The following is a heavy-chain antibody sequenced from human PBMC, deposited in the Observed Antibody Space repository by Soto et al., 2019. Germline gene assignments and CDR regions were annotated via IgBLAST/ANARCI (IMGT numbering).Heavy chain of an antibody. V-gene: IGHV1-69*06. Sequence: SVKVSCKASGGTFSSYAISWVRQAPGQGLEWMGGIIPIFGTANYAQKFQGRVTITADKSTSTAYMELSSLRSEDTAVYYCARVYCSGGSCYYYYGMDVWGQGTTVTVSS. CDR1: GGTFSSYA. J-gene: IGHJ6*02. CDR2: IIPIFGTA. CDR3: ARVYCSGGSCYYYYGMDV. D-gene: IGHD2-15*01.